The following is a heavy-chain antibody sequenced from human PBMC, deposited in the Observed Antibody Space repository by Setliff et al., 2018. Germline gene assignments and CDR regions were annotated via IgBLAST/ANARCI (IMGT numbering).Heavy chain of an antibody. V-gene: IGHV1-8*02. CDR2: MNPNSGNT. CDR1: GYTFTSYD. Sequence: ASVKVSCKASGYTFTSYDINWVRQATGQGLEWMGWMNPNSGNTGYAQKFQGRVTMTRNTSISTAYMELSSLRSEDTAVYYCARERVYATSGGYYYYGMDVWGQGTTVTVSS. D-gene: IGHD2-8*01. J-gene: IGHJ6*02. CDR3: ARERVYATSGGYYYYGMDV.